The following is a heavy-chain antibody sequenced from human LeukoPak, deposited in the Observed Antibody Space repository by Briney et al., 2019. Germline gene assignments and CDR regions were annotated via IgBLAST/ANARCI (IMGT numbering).Heavy chain of an antibody. J-gene: IGHJ4*02. D-gene: IGHD4-17*01. CDR2: IYSGGST. Sequence: PGGSLRLSCAASGFTVSSNYMSWVRQAPGKGLEWVSVIYSGGSTYYADSVKGRFTISRDNSKNTLYLQMNSLRAEDTAVYYCARDYGEGGYYFDYWGQGTLVTVSS. CDR3: ARDYGEGGYYFDY. V-gene: IGHV3-53*01. CDR1: GFTVSSNY.